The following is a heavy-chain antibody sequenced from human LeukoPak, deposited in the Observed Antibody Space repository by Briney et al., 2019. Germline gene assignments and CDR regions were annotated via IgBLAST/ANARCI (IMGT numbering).Heavy chain of an antibody. J-gene: IGHJ4*02. CDR1: GFPFQNFA. CDR3: AKLSGWAGWFFDY. Sequence: GGPLSLSYAASGFPFQNFAISWVRQAPGKGLEWVSAISKSGDNSYYADSVKGRFTISRDNSKNTIYLQMNSLRVEDTAVYYCAKLSGWAGWFFDYWGQGTVVTVSS. V-gene: IGHV3-23*01. D-gene: IGHD6-19*01. CDR2: ISKSGDNS.